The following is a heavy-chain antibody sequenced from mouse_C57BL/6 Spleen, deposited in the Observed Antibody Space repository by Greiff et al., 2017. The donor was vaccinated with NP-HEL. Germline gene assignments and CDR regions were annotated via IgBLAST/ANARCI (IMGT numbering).Heavy chain of an antibody. CDR2: IIPSNGGT. Sequence: VQLQQPGTELVKPGASVKLSCKASGYTFTSYWMHWVKQRPGQGLEWIGNIIPSNGGTNYNEKFKSKATLTVDKSSSTAYMQLSILTSEDSAVYYCARDWDYYGSSYGYFDVWGTGTTVTVSS. V-gene: IGHV1-53*01. J-gene: IGHJ1*03. CDR1: GYTFTSYW. CDR3: ARDWDYYGSSYGYFDV. D-gene: IGHD1-1*01.